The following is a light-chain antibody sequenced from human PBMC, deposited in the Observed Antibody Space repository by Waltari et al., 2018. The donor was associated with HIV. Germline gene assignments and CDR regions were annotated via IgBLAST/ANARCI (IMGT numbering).Light chain of an antibody. CDR1: SSDVGGYNY. J-gene: IGLJ3*02. CDR2: EVT. Sequence: QSALTQPASVSGSPGQLITISCTGASSDVGGYNYVSWYQHHPGKAPKLIIYEVTNRPSGVSNRFSGSRSGNTASLTISGLQPEDEADYYCSSYSSTNTLGVFGGGTILTVL. CDR3: SSYSSTNTLGV. V-gene: IGLV2-14*01.